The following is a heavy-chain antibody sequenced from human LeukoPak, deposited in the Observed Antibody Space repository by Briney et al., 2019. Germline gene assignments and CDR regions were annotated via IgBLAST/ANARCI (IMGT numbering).Heavy chain of an antibody. J-gene: IGHJ4*02. Sequence: PGGSLRLSCAASGFTFSTYWMSWVRQAPGKGLEWVANIKPDGSEKSYVDSVKGRFTISRDNAKNSLYLQMNSLRAEDTAVYYCAGTVYGAGSYSIDYWGQGTLVTVSS. CDR2: IKPDGSEK. V-gene: IGHV3-7*02. CDR1: GFTFSTYW. D-gene: IGHD3-10*01. CDR3: AGTVYGAGSYSIDY.